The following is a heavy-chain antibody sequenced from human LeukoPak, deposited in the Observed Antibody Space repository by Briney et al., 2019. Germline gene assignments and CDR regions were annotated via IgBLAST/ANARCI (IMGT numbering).Heavy chain of an antibody. V-gene: IGHV3-74*01. D-gene: IGHD4-23*01. CDR2: IASDGSST. J-gene: IGHJ4*02. CDR3: ARGRPHGNDY. Sequence: PSGGSLRLSCAASGFTFSSYWMNWARQAPGKGLVWVSRIASDGSSTTYADSVKGRFSISRDNAKNTLYLQMNSLRVEDTAVYYCARGRPHGNDYWGQGTLVTVSS. CDR1: GFTFSSYW.